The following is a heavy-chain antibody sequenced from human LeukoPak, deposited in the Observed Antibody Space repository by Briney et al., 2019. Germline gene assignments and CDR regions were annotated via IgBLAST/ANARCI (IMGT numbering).Heavy chain of an antibody. J-gene: IGHJ4*02. Sequence: PGGSLRLSCAAAGFTFRSCWMHSVRQAPGNWLVWVARINSDGSSTSYADSVKGRFTIYRDNAKNTLYIQMSSLRAEDTAVYYCARVTSVTGTIFDSWGQGTLVTVSS. V-gene: IGHV3-74*01. D-gene: IGHD1-7*01. CDR1: GFTFRSCW. CDR2: INSDGSST. CDR3: ARVTSVTGTIFDS.